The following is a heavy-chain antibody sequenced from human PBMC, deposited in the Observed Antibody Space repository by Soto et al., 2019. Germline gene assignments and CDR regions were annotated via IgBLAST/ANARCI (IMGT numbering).Heavy chain of an antibody. CDR1: GFPFSNFA. D-gene: IGHD1-1*01. V-gene: IGHV3-23*01. CDR3: TPGPFSAGDY. J-gene: IGHJ4*02. CDR2: ITSSGDST. Sequence: EVQLLESGGGLVQPGGSLRLSCAAPGFPFSNFAMRWVRQAPGKGLEWVSVITSSGDSTYFADSVKGRFPISRDNSKNTLYLQLNSLRAEDTATYYCTPGPFSAGDYWGQGTLVTVSS.